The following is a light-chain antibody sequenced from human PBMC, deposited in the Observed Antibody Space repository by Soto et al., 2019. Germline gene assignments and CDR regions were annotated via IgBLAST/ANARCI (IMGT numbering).Light chain of an antibody. CDR3: QQYNDWPLT. CDR1: QSVGSN. J-gene: IGKJ1*01. Sequence: IVMPQSPVTLSVSPEERATLSCRASQSVGSNLAWYQQKPGQAPSLLIYGAFTRATGIPARFSGTGSGTGFTLTISSLQSEDFALYYCQQYNDWPLTFGQGTKVDIK. V-gene: IGKV3-15*01. CDR2: GAF.